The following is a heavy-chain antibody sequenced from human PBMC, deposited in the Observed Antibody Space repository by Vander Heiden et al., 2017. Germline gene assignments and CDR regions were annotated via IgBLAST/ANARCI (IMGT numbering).Heavy chain of an antibody. CDR2: IYWNDDK. CDR1: GFSPSTSGEG. V-gene: IGHV2-5*01. D-gene: IGHD2-15*01. Sequence: QITLKESGPTLVKPTQTLTLTCTLSGFSPSTSGEGVGWIRQPPGKALEWLALIYWNDDKRYSPSLKSRLTITKDTSKNQVVLTMTNMDPVDTATYYCAHIPYCGGGSCYVRWYFDVWGRGTLVTVSS. CDR3: AHIPYCGGGSCYVRWYFDV. J-gene: IGHJ2*01.